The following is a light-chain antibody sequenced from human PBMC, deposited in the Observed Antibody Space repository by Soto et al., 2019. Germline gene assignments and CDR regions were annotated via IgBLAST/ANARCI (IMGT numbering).Light chain of an antibody. CDR1: QGISNY. J-gene: IGKJ1*01. CDR2: AAS. V-gene: IGKV1-27*01. CDR3: QKYNSAPWT. Sequence: DMQMTQSPSSLSASVGDRVTITCRASQGISNYLAWHQQKPGKVPKLLIYAASTLQTGVPSRFSGRGSGTDFTLTISSLQPEDVATYYCQKYNSAPWTFGQGTKVEIK.